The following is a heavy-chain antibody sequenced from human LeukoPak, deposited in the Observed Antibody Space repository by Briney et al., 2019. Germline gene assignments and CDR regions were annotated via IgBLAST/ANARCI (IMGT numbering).Heavy chain of an antibody. CDR1: GFTFSTYW. CDR3: ARDVLGRSGEQLDY. V-gene: IGHV3-7*03. CDR2: IKQDGSQK. J-gene: IGHJ4*02. D-gene: IGHD3-3*01. Sequence: GGSLRLSCATSGFTFSTYWMTWVRQAPGKGQEWVANIKQDGSQKYYVDSVKGRLTISRDNAKNSLYLQMNSLRVEDTAVYYCARDVLGRSGEQLDYWGQGTLVTVSS.